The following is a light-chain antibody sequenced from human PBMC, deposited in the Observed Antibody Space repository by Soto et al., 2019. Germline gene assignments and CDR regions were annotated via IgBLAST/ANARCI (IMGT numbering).Light chain of an antibody. Sequence: EIVMSNSPATLSVSPGERATLSCRASQSVSSNLAWYQQKPGQAPSLLIYGASTRATGTPARFSGSGSGTEFTLTISSLQSEDFAVYYCQLYTRWPLTFCGGTKVDIK. CDR2: GAS. V-gene: IGKV3-15*01. CDR3: QLYTRWPLT. J-gene: IGKJ4*01. CDR1: QSVSSN.